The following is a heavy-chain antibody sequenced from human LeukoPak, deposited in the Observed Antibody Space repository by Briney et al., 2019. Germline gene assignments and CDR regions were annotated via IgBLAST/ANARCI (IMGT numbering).Heavy chain of an antibody. J-gene: IGHJ4*02. CDR1: GGSISSSSYY. Sequence: SETLSLTCTVSGGSISSSSYYWGWIRQPPGKGLEWIGSIYYSGSTYYNPSLKSRVTISVDTSKNQFSLKLSSVTAADTAVYYCAGGEYSSSWCEFPMNYYFDYWGQGTLVTVSS. CDR2: IYYSGST. D-gene: IGHD6-13*01. V-gene: IGHV4-39*01. CDR3: AGGEYSSSWCEFPMNYYFDY.